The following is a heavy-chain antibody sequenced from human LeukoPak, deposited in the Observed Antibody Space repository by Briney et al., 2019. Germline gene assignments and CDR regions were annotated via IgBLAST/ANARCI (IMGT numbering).Heavy chain of an antibody. Sequence: PSETLSLTCTVSGGSISIISCSTYYWGWIRQAPGKGLEWIGSLYYGENSHYNPSLKSRATLSVDTSNNQFSLKLTSVTAADAAVYFCARQLPTAAADTRGYFDYWGQGTVVTVSS. CDR1: GGSISIISCSTYY. CDR3: ARQLPTAAADTRGYFDY. J-gene: IGHJ4*02. CDR2: LYYGENS. V-gene: IGHV4-39*01. D-gene: IGHD6-25*01.